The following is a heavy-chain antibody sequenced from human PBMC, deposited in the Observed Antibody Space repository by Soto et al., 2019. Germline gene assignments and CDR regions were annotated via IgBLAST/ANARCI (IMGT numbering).Heavy chain of an antibody. V-gene: IGHV3-30-3*01. Sequence: GGSLRLSCAASGFTFSSYAMHWVRQAPGKGLEWVAVISYDGSNKYYADSVKGRFTISRDNSKNTLYLQMNSLRAEDTAVYYCARGGETGTIFDYWGQGTLVTVSS. CDR1: GFTFSSYA. J-gene: IGHJ4*02. CDR3: ARGGETGTIFDY. CDR2: ISYDGSNK. D-gene: IGHD1-7*01.